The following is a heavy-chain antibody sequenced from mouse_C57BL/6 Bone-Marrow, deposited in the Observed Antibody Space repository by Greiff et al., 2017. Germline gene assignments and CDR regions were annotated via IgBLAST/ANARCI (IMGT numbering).Heavy chain of an antibody. Sequence: EVKLVESGPVLVKPGPSVKISCKASGFTFTDYYMHWVKQSHGKSLEWIGLVYPYNGGTSYNQKFKGKATLTVDTSSSTAYMELNSLTSEDSAVYYCATDSSGYYYAMDYWGQGTSVTVSS. D-gene: IGHD3-2*02. CDR3: ATDSSGYYYAMDY. V-gene: IGHV1-36*01. CDR2: VYPYNGGT. J-gene: IGHJ4*01. CDR1: GFTFTDYY.